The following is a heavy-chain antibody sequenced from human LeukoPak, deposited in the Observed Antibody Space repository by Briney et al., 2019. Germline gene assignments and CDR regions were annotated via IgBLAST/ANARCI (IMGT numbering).Heavy chain of an antibody. D-gene: IGHD2-8*01. CDR2: IQYDGSNE. CDR1: GFTFLSYS. V-gene: IGHV3-30*02. CDR3: AKDRCSNGIGCYYYYMDV. J-gene: IGHJ6*03. Sequence: GSLRLSCAASGFTFLSYSMNWVRQAPGKGLEWVAYIQYDGSNEQYADSVKGRFSISRDSSKNILYLQLNSLRAEDTAVYYCAKDRCSNGIGCYYYYMDVWGKGTTVTISS.